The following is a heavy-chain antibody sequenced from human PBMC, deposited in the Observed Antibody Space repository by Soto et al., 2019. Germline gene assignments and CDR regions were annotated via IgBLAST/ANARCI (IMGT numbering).Heavy chain of an antibody. D-gene: IGHD6-13*01. Sequence: GGSLRLSCAASGFTFDDYAMHWVRQAPGKGLEWVSGISWNSGSIGYADSVKGRFTISRDNAKNSLYLQMNSLRAEDTALYYCAKDSGSSSWYYFDYWGQGTLVTVSS. CDR1: GFTFDDYA. J-gene: IGHJ4*02. CDR2: ISWNSGSI. CDR3: AKDSGSSSWYYFDY. V-gene: IGHV3-9*01.